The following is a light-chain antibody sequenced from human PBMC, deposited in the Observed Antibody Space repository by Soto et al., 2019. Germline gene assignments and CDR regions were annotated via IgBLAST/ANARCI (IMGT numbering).Light chain of an antibody. Sequence: QSALTQPRSVSESPGQSVTISCTGTSSDVGGYNYVSWYQQHPGKAPKLMIYDVSKRPSGVPDRFSGSKSGNTASLTISGLQAEDEADYYCCSYAGSLWVFGGGTQLTVL. CDR2: DVS. V-gene: IGLV2-11*01. CDR3: CSYAGSLWV. J-gene: IGLJ3*02. CDR1: SSDVGGYNY.